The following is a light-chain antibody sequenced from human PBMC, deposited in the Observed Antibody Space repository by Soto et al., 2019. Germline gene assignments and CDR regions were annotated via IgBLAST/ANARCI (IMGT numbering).Light chain of an antibody. Sequence: EIVLTQSPGTLSLSPGERATLSCRASQSISNSYLAWHQQKPGQAPRLLIYAASNMATGIPDRFSGSGSGTYFTLTINRLEPEDFAVYYCQQYGSSPRTFGQGTKVEIK. V-gene: IGKV3-20*01. CDR3: QQYGSSPRT. CDR2: AAS. CDR1: QSISNSY. J-gene: IGKJ1*01.